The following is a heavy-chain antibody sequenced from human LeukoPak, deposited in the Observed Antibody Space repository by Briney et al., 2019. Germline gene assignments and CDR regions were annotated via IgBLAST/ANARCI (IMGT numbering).Heavy chain of an antibody. J-gene: IGHJ4*02. Sequence: GGSLRLSCAASGFSFTNAWMCLLRQAPGKQLEWVGRIKSSADDGTADSAAPVKGRFTISRDDSKNTLYLQMNSLKIEDTAIYYCTTYTSGYSSRWGRGTLVTVSS. V-gene: IGHV3-15*01. CDR1: GFSFTNAW. D-gene: IGHD5-12*01. CDR2: IKSSADDGTA. CDR3: TTYTSGYSSR.